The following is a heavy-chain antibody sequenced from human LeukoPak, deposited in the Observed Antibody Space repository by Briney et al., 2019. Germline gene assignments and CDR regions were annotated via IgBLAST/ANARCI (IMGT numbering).Heavy chain of an antibody. V-gene: IGHV3-73*01. J-gene: IGHJ3*02. CDR1: GSTFSDHY. CDR2: IRSKANSYAT. Sequence: PGGSLRLSCAASGSTFSDHYMDWVRQAPGKGLEWVGRIRSKANSYATAYAASVKGRFTISRDDSKNTAYLQVNSLKTEDTAVYYCTSPSPSDAFDIWGQGTMVTVSS. CDR3: TSPSPSDAFDI.